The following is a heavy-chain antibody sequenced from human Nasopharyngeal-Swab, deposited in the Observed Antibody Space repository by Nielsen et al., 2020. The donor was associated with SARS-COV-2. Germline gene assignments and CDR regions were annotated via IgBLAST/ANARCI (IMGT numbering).Heavy chain of an antibody. Sequence: WVRQAPGQGLEWMGMINPSGGSTSGGTTIYAQKFRGRVTVTRDTSTSTVYMELSSLRSEDTAVYFCARVSPVRNYLDYWGQGTLVTVSS. V-gene: IGHV1-46*01. CDR3: ARVSPVRNYLDY. CDR2: INPSGGST. J-gene: IGHJ4*02.